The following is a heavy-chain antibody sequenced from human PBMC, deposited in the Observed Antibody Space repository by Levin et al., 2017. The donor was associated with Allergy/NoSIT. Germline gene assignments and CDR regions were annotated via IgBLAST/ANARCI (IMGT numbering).Heavy chain of an antibody. J-gene: IGHJ4*02. Sequence: GGSLRLSCTASAFTFRNYYMHWVRQAPGMGLVWVSNILNDGTTNYADSVKGRFTTSRDNAKNTLYLQMNSLGEEDTAVYFCARGGCDRTSCLDHWGQGILVTVSS. CDR2: ILNDGTT. CDR1: AFTFRNYY. D-gene: IGHD2-2*01. V-gene: IGHV3-74*01. CDR3: ARGGCDRTSCLDH.